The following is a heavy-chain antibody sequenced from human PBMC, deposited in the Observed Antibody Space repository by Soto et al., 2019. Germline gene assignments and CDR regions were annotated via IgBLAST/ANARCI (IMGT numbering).Heavy chain of an antibody. CDR1: GFTFSSYG. CDR3: ARGRSMDV. Sequence: GGSLRLSCAASGFTFSSYGMHWVRQAPGKGLEWVAVISYDGSNKYYADSVKGRFTISRDSSKSTLYLQMNSLRAEDTAVYYCARGRSMDVWGQGTTVTVSS. V-gene: IGHV3-30*03. CDR2: ISYDGSNK. J-gene: IGHJ6*02.